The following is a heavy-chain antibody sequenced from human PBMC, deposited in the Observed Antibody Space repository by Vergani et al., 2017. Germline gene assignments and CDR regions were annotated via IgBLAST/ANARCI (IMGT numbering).Heavy chain of an antibody. D-gene: IGHD2-2*01. Sequence: QVQLVESGGGVVQPGRSLRLSCAASGFTFSSYAMHWVRQAPGKGLEWVAVISYDGSNKYYADSVKGRFTISRDNSKNTLYLQMNSLRAEDTAVYYCARDRMWRTRCYECNWFDPWGQGTLVTVSS. V-gene: IGHV3-30-3*01. CDR1: GFTFSSYA. CDR3: ARDRMWRTRCYECNWFDP. J-gene: IGHJ5*02. CDR2: ISYDGSNK.